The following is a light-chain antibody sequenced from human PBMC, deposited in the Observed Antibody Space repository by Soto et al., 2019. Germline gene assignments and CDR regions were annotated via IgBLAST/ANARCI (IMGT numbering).Light chain of an antibody. CDR2: DVS. V-gene: IGLV2-14*01. J-gene: IGLJ1*01. CDR1: SSDVGYSNY. Sequence: QSVLAQPASVSGSPGQSIAISCTGTSSDVGYSNYVSWYQQLPGKAPKLMIYDVSDRPSGVSNRFSGSKSGNTASLTISGLQAEDEADYYCCSYAGSYTYVFGTGTKVTVL. CDR3: CSYAGSYTYV.